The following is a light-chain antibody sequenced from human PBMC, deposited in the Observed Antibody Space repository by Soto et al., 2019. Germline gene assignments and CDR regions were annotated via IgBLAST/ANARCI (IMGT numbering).Light chain of an antibody. CDR1: QSISSY. CDR2: AAS. V-gene: IGKV1-39*01. J-gene: IGKJ1*01. CDR3: QQRYSTPWT. Sequence: DIQMTQSPSSLSASVGDRVTITCRASQSISSYLNWYQQKPGKAPKLLIYAASSLQSGVPSRLSGSGSGTAFTLTISSLQPEDFATYYCQQRYSTPWTFGQGTKVEIK.